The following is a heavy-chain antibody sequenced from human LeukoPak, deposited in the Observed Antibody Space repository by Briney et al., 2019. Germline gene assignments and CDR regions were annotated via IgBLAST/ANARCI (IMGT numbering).Heavy chain of an antibody. Sequence: ASVKVSCKASGGTFSSYAISWVRQAPGQGLEWMGWISAYNGNTNYAQKLQGRVTMTTDTSTSTAYMELRSLRSDDTAVYYCARDRGSDIVVVVAATGFDPWGQGTLVTVSS. V-gene: IGHV1-18*01. CDR1: GGTFSSYA. CDR3: ARDRGSDIVVVVAATGFDP. J-gene: IGHJ5*02. CDR2: ISAYNGNT. D-gene: IGHD2-15*01.